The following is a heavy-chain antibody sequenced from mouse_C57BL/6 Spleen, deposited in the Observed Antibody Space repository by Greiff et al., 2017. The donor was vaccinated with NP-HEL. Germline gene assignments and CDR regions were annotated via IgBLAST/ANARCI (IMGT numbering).Heavy chain of an antibody. J-gene: IGHJ2*01. CDR2: INPNNGGT. CDR3: ARGYYAYY. Sequence: EVQLQQSGPELVKPGASVKISCKASGYTFTDYYMNWVKQSHGKSLEWIGDINPNNGGTSYNQKFKGKATLTVDKSSSTAYMELRSLTSEDSAVYYCARGYYAYYWGQGTTLTVSS. V-gene: IGHV1-26*01. CDR1: GYTFTDYY. D-gene: IGHD2-1*01.